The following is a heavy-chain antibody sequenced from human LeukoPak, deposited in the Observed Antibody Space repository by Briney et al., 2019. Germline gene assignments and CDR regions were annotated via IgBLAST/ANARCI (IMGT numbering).Heavy chain of an antibody. CDR3: ARARYYDILTGYSSYFDY. V-gene: IGHV4-59*01. D-gene: IGHD3-9*01. CDR2: IYYSGST. Sequence: SETLSLTCTVSGGSMSSYYWSWIRQPPGKGLEWIANIYYSGSTNYNPSLKSRITISVDTSKNQFSLKLSSVTAADTAVYYCARARYYDILTGYSSYFDYWGQGTLVTVSS. CDR1: GGSMSSYY. J-gene: IGHJ4*02.